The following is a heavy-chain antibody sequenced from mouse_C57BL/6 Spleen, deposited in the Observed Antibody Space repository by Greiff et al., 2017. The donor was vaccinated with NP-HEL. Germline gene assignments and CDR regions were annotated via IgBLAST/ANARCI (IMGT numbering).Heavy chain of an antibody. V-gene: IGHV1-26*01. J-gene: IGHJ4*01. CDR1: GYTFTDYS. CDR2: INPNNGGT. CDR3: ASDLRAMDY. Sequence: EVQLVESGPELVKPGASVKISCKASGYTFTDYSMNWVKQSHGKSLEWIGDINPNNGGTSYNQKFKGKATLTVAKSSSTAYMELRSLTSEDSAVYYCASDLRAMDYWGQGTSVTVSS.